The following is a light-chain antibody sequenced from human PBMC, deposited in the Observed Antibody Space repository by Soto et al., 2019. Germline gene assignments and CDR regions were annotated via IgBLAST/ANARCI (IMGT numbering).Light chain of an antibody. Sequence: EIVLTQSPGTLSLSPGERATLSCRASQSVSSSYLAWYQQKPGQAPRLLIYGASSTATGITDRFSGSGSGTDFTLTISRLEPEDFAVYYRQQYGSSPTVGGGTKVEIK. CDR3: QQYGSSPT. V-gene: IGKV3-20*01. J-gene: IGKJ4*01. CDR2: GAS. CDR1: QSVSSSY.